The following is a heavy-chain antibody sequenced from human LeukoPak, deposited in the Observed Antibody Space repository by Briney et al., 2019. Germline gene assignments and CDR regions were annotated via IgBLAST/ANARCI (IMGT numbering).Heavy chain of an antibody. J-gene: IGHJ5*02. CDR2: IHHSGTT. CDR1: GYSISNGYY. V-gene: IGHV4-38-2*02. D-gene: IGHD3-22*01. CDR3: ARSYYDTRGRFHP. Sequence: SETLSLTCTVSGYSISNGYYWGWVRQPPGKGLEWIGTIHHSGTTYYSPSLRSRVTTSVDPSKNQFSLSLSSVTAADTAVYYCARSYYDTRGRFHPWGQGTLVTVSS.